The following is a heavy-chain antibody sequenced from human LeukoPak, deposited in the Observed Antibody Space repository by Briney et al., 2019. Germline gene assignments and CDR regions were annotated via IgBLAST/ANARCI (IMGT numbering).Heavy chain of an antibody. D-gene: IGHD3-22*01. CDR3: ARDRGSRFLLNYFDY. V-gene: IGHV1-2*02. CDR2: INPNSGGT. CDR1: GYTFTGYY. J-gene: IGHJ4*02. Sequence: GASVKVSCKASGYTFTGYYMHWVRQAPGQGLEWMGWINPNSGGTNYAQKIQGRVTMTRDTSVSTAYMELSRLRSDETAVYYCARDRGSRFLLNYFDYWGQGTLVTVSS.